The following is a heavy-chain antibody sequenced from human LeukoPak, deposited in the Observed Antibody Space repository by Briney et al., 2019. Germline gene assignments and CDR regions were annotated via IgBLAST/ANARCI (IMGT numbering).Heavy chain of an antibody. CDR1: GGSFSGYY. CDR2: INHSGST. D-gene: IGHD4-11*01. J-gene: IGHJ6*03. V-gene: IGHV4-34*01. CDR3: ARGKKGYSNYAYPSYYYYYMDV. Sequence: PSETLSLTCAVYGGSFSGYYWSWIRQPPGKGLEWIGEINHSGSTNYNPSLKSRVTISVDTSKNQFSLKLSSVTAADTAVYYCARGKKGYSNYAYPSYYYYYMDVWGKGTTVTVSS.